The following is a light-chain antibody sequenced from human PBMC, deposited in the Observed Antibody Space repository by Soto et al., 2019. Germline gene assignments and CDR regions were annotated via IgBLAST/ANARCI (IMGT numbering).Light chain of an antibody. CDR2: GVS. Sequence: ELVLTQSPGTLSLSPGESATLSFRASQPVSSNFLAWYQQKPGQAPRLLIYGVSSRASGIPDRFFGSGSGTDFTLTINRLEPEDFAVYYCQQYANSPITFGQGTRLEI. CDR3: QQYANSPIT. V-gene: IGKV3-20*01. J-gene: IGKJ5*01. CDR1: QPVSSNF.